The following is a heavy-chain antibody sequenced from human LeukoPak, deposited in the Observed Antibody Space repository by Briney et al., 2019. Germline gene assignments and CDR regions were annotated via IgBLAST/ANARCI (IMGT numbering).Heavy chain of an antibody. CDR3: AGRSTAMVLFDY. CDR1: GGSVSSGSYY. J-gene: IGHJ4*02. V-gene: IGHV4-61*01. D-gene: IGHD5-18*01. CDR2: IYYSGST. Sequence: PSETLSLTCTVSGGSVSSGSYYWSWIRQPPGKGLEWIGYIYYSGSTNYNPSLKSRVTISVDTSKNQFSLKLGSVTAADTAVYYCAGRSTAMVLFDYWGQGTLVTVSS.